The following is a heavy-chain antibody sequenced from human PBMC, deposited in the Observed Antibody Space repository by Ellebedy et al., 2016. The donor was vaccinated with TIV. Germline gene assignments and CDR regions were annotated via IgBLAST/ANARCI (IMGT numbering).Heavy chain of an antibody. D-gene: IGHD5/OR15-5a*01. CDR3: TRGFYEKFDP. CDR1: GYTFTEYG. Sequence: ASVKVSCKASGYTFTEYGISWVRQAPGQGLEWMGWISGYNGDTNYAQKFQGRVTMTTDTSTSTVYTELRSLSFDDTAVYYCTRGFYEKFDPWGQGTLVTVS. J-gene: IGHJ5*02. CDR2: ISGYNGDT. V-gene: IGHV1-18*04.